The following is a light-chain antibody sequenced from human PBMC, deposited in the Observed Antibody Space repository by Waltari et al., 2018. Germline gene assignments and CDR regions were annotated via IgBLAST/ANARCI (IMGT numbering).Light chain of an antibody. J-gene: IGLJ2*01. CDR3: QVSDSKNDHVV. CDR2: DDD. V-gene: IGLV3-21*02. Sequence: SYVLTQPPSVSVAPGQTARIPCEGDNIGSNSIHWYQQRPGQAPLLVIYDDDDRPSGIPGRFTGGNSGNTATLASSRVEVGDEADYYCQVSDSKNDHVVFGGGTRLTVL. CDR1: NIGSNS.